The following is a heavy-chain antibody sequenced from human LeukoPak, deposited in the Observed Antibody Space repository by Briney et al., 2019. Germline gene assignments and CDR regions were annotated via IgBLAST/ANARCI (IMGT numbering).Heavy chain of an antibody. J-gene: IGHJ6*03. Sequence: GGSLRLSCTASGFTFGDYAMSWLRQAPGKGLEWVGFIRSKAYGGTTEYAASVKGRFTISRDDSKSIAYLQVNSLKIEDTAVYYCTRAYCGGDCYSYYYYIDVWGKGTTLTVSS. V-gene: IGHV3-49*03. CDR2: IRSKAYGGTT. D-gene: IGHD2-21*02. CDR3: TRAYCGGDCYSYYYYIDV. CDR1: GFTFGDYA.